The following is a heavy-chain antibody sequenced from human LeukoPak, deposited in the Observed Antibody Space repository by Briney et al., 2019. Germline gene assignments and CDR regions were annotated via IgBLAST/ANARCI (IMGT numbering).Heavy chain of an antibody. CDR3: ASILRDGYNLNWYFDL. J-gene: IGHJ2*01. CDR1: GYTFTGYY. Sequence: ASVKVSCKASGYTFTGYYMHWVRQAPGQGLEWMGRINPNSGGTNYAQKFQGRVTMTRDTSISTAYMELSRLRSDDTAVYYCASILRDGYNLNWYFDLWGRGTLVTVSS. CDR2: INPNSGGT. D-gene: IGHD5-24*01. V-gene: IGHV1-2*06.